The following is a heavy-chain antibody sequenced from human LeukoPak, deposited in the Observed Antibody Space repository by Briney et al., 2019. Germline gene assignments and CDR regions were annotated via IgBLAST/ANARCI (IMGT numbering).Heavy chain of an antibody. J-gene: IGHJ4*02. CDR3: ARVKFVRYFDWLSPFDY. Sequence: SVKVSCKASGGTFSSYAISWVRQAPGQGLEWMGGIIPIFGAANYAQKFQGRVTITADKSTSTAYMELSSLRSEDTAVYYCARVKFVRYFDWLSPFDYWGQGTLVTVSS. D-gene: IGHD3-9*01. CDR1: GGTFSSYA. V-gene: IGHV1-69*06. CDR2: IIPIFGAA.